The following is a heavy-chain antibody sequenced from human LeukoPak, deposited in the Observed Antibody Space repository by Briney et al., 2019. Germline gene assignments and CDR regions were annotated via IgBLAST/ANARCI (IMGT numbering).Heavy chain of an antibody. CDR3: ARAGSRWLPRTPCFDY. D-gene: IGHD5-24*01. CDR2: INHSGST. V-gene: IGHV4-34*01. CDR1: GGSFSGYY. J-gene: IGHJ4*02. Sequence: SETLSLTCAVYGGSFSGYYWSWIRQPPGKGLEWIGEINHSGSTNYNPSLKSRVTISVDTSKNQFSLKLSSVTAADTAVYYCARAGSRWLPRTPCFDYWGQGTLVTVPS.